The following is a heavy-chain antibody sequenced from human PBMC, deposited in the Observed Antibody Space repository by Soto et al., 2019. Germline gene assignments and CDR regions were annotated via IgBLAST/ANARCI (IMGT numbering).Heavy chain of an antibody. V-gene: IGHV3-23*01. D-gene: IGHD6-19*01. CDR3: AKDIRGGAFSGWYYFDY. J-gene: IGHJ4*02. CDR2: ISGSGDST. CDR1: GFTFSSYA. Sequence: GGSLRLSCAASGFTFSSYAMSWVRQAPGKGLEWVSAISGSGDSTYYVDSVKGRFTFSRDNSKNTLYLQMNSLRAEDTAVYYFAKDIRGGAFSGWYYFDYWGQGALVTVSS.